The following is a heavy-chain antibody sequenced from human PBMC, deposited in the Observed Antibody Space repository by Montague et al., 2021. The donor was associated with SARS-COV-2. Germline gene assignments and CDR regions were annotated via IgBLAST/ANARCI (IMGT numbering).Heavy chain of an antibody. D-gene: IGHD5-18*01. J-gene: IGHJ3*02. Sequence: SETLSLTCTVSCGSISSYYWSWIRQPPGKGLELIWYIYYSGSTNYNPSLKSRVTISLDTSKNQFYLTLNSVTAADTAVYYCARGSDGTDAFDIWGQGTMVTVSS. CDR2: IYYSGST. V-gene: IGHV4-59*01. CDR1: CGSISSYY. CDR3: ARGSDGTDAFDI.